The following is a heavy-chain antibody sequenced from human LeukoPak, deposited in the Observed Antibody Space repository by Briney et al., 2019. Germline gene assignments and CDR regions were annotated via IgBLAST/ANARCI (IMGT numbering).Heavy chain of an antibody. CDR1: GFTFSSYA. CDR3: ARDSGDFWTPFDY. V-gene: IGHV3-64*01. J-gene: IGHJ4*02. CDR2: ISSNGGST. Sequence: GGSLRLSCAASGFTFSSYAMHWVRQAPGKGLEYVSAISSNGGSTYYANSVKGRFTISRDNSKNTLYLQMGSLRAEGMAVYYCARDSGDFWTPFDYWGQGTLVTVSS. D-gene: IGHD3/OR15-3a*01.